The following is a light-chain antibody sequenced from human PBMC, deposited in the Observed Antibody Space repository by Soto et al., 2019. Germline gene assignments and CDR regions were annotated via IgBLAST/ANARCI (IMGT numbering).Light chain of an antibody. V-gene: IGLV2-14*01. CDR3: SSYASTNTVL. Sequence: QSALTQPASVSGSPGQSITISCTGTSRDVGGYNYVSWYQHHPGKTPKLMIFEVSTRPSGVSNRFSGSKSGNTASLTISGLQDEDEADYYCSSYASTNTVLFGGGTKLTVL. J-gene: IGLJ2*01. CDR1: SRDVGGYNY. CDR2: EVS.